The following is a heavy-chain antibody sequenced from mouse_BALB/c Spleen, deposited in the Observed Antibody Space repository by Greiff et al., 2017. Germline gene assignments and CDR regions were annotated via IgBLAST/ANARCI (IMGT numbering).Heavy chain of an antibody. J-gene: IGHJ3*01. Sequence: EVQLQQSGTVLARPGASVKMSCKASGYSFTSYWMHWVKQRPGQGLEWIGAIYPGNSDTSYNQKFKGKAKLTAVTSASTAYMELSSLTNEDSAVYYCTDYDYDEGFAYWGQGTLVTVSA. CDR2: IYPGNSDT. V-gene: IGHV1-5*01. CDR1: GYSFTSYW. CDR3: TDYDYDEGFAY. D-gene: IGHD2-4*01.